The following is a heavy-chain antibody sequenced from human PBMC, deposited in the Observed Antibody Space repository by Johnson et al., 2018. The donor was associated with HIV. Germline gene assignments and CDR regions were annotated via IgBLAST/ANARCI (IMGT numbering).Heavy chain of an antibody. V-gene: IGHV3-66*01. CDR2: IYSGGYT. J-gene: IGHJ3*02. CDR3: AKDAAAAALRAFDN. CDR1: GFPVSGNY. Sequence: VQLVESGGGVVQPGRSLRLSCAASGFPVSGNYMTWVRQAPGKGLEWVSVIYSGGYTYYADSVKDRFIISRDNPKNTLYLQMNSLRAEDTAVYYGAKDAAAAALRAFDNWGQGTMVTVSS. D-gene: IGHD6-13*01.